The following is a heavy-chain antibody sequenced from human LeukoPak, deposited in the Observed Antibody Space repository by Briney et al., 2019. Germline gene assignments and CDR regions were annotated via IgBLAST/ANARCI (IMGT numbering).Heavy chain of an antibody. J-gene: IGHJ4*02. CDR3: ARVWSGYYSRIDY. CDR1: GGSFSGYY. V-gene: IGHV4-34*01. D-gene: IGHD3-3*01. Sequence: SETLSLTCAVYGGSFSGYYWSWIRQPPGKGQEWIGEINHSGSTNYNPSLKSRVTISVDTSKNQFSLKLSSVTAADTAVYYCARVWSGYYSRIDYWGQGTLVTVSS. CDR2: INHSGST.